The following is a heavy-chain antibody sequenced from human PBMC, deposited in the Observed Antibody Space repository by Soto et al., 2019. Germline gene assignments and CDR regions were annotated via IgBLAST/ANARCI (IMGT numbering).Heavy chain of an antibody. CDR2: ISSNGGTT. Sequence: EVQLAESGGGMVQPGGSLRLSCVASGFTFSSYDMHWVRQAPGKGLEYVSSISSNGGTTYYGNSVKGIFTISRDNSKNTLYLHMGSLRADDMAVYYCVRRVSGNYDYWGQGTLVTVSS. CDR3: VRRVSGNYDY. V-gene: IGHV3-64*01. CDR1: GFTFSSYD. D-gene: IGHD1-7*01. J-gene: IGHJ4*02.